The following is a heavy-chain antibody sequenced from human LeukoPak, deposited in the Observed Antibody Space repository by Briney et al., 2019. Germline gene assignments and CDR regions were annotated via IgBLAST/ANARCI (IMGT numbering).Heavy chain of an antibody. D-gene: IGHD2-15*01. J-gene: IGHJ4*02. CDR2: IIPIFGTA. V-gene: IGHV1-69*06. Sequence: SVKVSCKASGGTFSNYAINWVRQAPGQGLEWMGGIIPIFGTANYAQKFQGRVTITADKSTSTAYMELSSLRSEDTAVYYCASPPVHSTHYYFDYWGQGTLVAVSS. CDR1: GGTFSNYA. CDR3: ASPPVHSTHYYFDY.